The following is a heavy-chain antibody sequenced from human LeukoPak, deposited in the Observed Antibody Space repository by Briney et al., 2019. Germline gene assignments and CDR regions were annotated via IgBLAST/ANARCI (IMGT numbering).Heavy chain of an antibody. CDR1: GFNFSNFA. CDR2: INGDGSST. Sequence: PGGSLRLSCSSSGFNFSNFAMNWVRQAPGKGLVWVSRINGDGSSTSYADSVKGRFTISRDNAKNSLYLQMNSLRAEDTAVYYCAREMEAHVRLWYYGMDVWGQGTTVTVSS. V-gene: IGHV3-74*01. J-gene: IGHJ6*02. D-gene: IGHD5-18*01. CDR3: AREMEAHVRLWYYGMDV.